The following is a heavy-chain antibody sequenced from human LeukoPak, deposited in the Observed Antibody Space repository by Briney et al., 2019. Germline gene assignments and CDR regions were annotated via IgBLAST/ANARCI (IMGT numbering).Heavy chain of an antibody. CDR2: IYTSGST. J-gene: IGHJ6*02. Sequence: SETLSLTCTVSGGSISSYYWSWIRQPAGKGLEWIGRIYTSGSTNYNPSLKSRVTMSVDTSKNQFSLKVSSVTAADTAVYYCARSSLAGYYHGMDVWGQGTTVTVSS. CDR3: ARSSLAGYYHGMDV. CDR1: GGSISSYY. V-gene: IGHV4-4*07. D-gene: IGHD6-19*01.